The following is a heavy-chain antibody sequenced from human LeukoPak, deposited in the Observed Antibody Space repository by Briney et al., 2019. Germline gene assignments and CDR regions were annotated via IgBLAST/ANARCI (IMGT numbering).Heavy chain of an antibody. CDR2: IYYSGST. D-gene: IGHD6-13*01. CDR1: GYSIGSGSY. CDR3: ARKAAAADY. J-gene: IGHJ4*02. V-gene: IGHV4-38-2*02. Sequence: SETLSLTCTVSGYSIGSGSYWGWIRQPPGKGLEWIGSIYYSGSTYYNPSLKSRVTISVDTSKNQFSLKLSSVTAADTAVYYCARKAAAADYWGQGTLVTVSS.